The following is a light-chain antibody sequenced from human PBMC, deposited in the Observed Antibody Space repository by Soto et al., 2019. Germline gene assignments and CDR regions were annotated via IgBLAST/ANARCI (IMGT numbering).Light chain of an antibody. J-gene: IGKJ1*01. V-gene: IGKV3-15*01. CDR1: QSVSSN. CDR3: QQYNNWPPDRT. CDR2: GAS. Sequence: EIVMTQSPSTLSVSPGERATLSCRASQSVSSNLAWYQQKPGQAPRLLIYGASTRATGIPARFSGSGSGPEFTLTFSSLQSEDFAIYVCQQYNNWPPDRTFGQGTKVEIK.